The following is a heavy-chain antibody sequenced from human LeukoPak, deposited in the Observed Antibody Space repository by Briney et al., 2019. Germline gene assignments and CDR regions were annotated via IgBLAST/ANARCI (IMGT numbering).Heavy chain of an antibody. Sequence: SETLSLTCTVSGGSISSYYWSWIRQPPGKGLEWIAYIYYSGSTNYNPSLKSRVTISVDTSKNQFSLKLSSVTAAHTAVYYCARSVAGNTIFGVVISMDVWGQGTTVTVSS. V-gene: IGHV4-59*01. J-gene: IGHJ6*02. D-gene: IGHD3-3*01. CDR1: GGSISSYY. CDR2: IYYSGST. CDR3: ARSVAGNTIFGVVISMDV.